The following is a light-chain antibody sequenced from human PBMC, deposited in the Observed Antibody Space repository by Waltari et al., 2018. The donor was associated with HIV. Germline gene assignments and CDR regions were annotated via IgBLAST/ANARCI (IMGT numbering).Light chain of an antibody. Sequence: EIVLTQSAGTLSLSPGERATLSCRASQRVSSSYLAWYQQKPGQAPRLLIYGASSRATGIPDRFSGSWSGTDFTLTISRLEPEDFAVYYCQQYGSSPRTFGQGTKVEIK. CDR2: GAS. CDR3: QQYGSSPRT. J-gene: IGKJ1*01. V-gene: IGKV3-20*01. CDR1: QRVSSSY.